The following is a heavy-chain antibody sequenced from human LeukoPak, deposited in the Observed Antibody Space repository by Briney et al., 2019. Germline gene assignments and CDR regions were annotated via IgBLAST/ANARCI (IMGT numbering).Heavy chain of an antibody. Sequence: SETLSLTCTVSGGSISSYYWSWIRQPPGKGLEWIGEINHSGSTNYNPSLKSRVTISVDTSKNQFSLKLSSVTAADTAVYYCARGVPRVRGPRRIDYWGQGTLVTVSS. V-gene: IGHV4-34*01. D-gene: IGHD3-10*01. CDR1: GGSISSYY. CDR3: ARGVPRVRGPRRIDY. CDR2: INHSGST. J-gene: IGHJ4*02.